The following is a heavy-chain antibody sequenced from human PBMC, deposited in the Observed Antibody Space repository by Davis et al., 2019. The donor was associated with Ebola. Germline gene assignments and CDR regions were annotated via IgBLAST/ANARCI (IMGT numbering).Heavy chain of an antibody. J-gene: IGHJ3*01. D-gene: IGHD4-17*01. CDR2: IYWDDDK. CDR3: AHSPYGDRRVGAFDV. V-gene: IGHV2-5*02. CDR1: GFPLSTPGVG. Sequence: SGPTLVQPTQPLTLTCTFSGFPLSTPGVGVGWIRQPPGKALEWLTLIYWDDDKRYRPSLKNRLTITKDTSKNQVVRIMTNMDPVDTATYYCAHSPYGDRRVGAFDVWGQGTFVTVSS.